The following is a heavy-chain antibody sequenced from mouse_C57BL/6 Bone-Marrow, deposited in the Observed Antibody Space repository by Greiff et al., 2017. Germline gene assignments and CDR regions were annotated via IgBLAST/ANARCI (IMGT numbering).Heavy chain of an antibody. D-gene: IGHD2-4*01. V-gene: IGHV1-52*01. CDR3: ARDEDYDYDDSMDY. J-gene: IGHJ4*01. CDR1: GYTFTSYW. Sequence: VQLQQPGAELVRPGSSVKLSCKASGYTFTSYWMHWVKQRPIQGLEWIGNIDPSDSETHYNQKFKDKATLTVDKSSSTAYMQLSSLTSEDSAVYYCARDEDYDYDDSMDYWGQGTSVTVSS. CDR2: IDPSDSET.